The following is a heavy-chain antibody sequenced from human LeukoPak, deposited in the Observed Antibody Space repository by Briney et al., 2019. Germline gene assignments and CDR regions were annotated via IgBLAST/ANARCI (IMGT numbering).Heavy chain of an antibody. CDR2: ISGSGGST. Sequence: GGTLRLSCAASGFTFSSYGMSWVRQAPGKGLEWVSAISGSGGSTYYADSAKGRFTISRDNSKNTLYLQMNSLRSEDTAVYYCARGSAYSYAFTGRERTKSRLDYWGRGTLVTVSS. D-gene: IGHD5-18*01. J-gene: IGHJ4*02. V-gene: IGHV3-23*01. CDR3: ARGSAYSYAFTGRERTKSRLDY. CDR1: GFTFSSYG.